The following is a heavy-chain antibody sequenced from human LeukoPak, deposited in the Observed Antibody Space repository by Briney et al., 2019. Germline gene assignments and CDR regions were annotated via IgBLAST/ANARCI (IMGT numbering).Heavy chain of an antibody. CDR1: GFTFSTYS. V-gene: IGHV3-53*01. CDR3: ARELGGSFDY. Sequence: GGSLRLSCAASGFTFSTYSMNWVRQAPGKGLEWVSVIYSGGSTYYADSVKGRFTISRDNTKNTLYLQMNSLRAEDTAVYYCARELGGSFDYWGQGTLVTVSS. D-gene: IGHD3-10*01. J-gene: IGHJ4*02. CDR2: IYSGGST.